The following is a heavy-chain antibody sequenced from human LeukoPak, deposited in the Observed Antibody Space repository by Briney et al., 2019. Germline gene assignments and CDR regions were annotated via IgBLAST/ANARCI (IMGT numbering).Heavy chain of an antibody. Sequence: SETLSLTCTVSGYSISSGYYWGWIRQPPGKGLEWIGNIYHSGSSYYNPSLKSRVTISVDTSKNQFSLKLSSVTAADTAVYYCARIKLLWFGELYFDYWGQGTLVTVSS. CDR3: ARIKLLWFGELYFDY. CDR1: GYSISSGYY. CDR2: IYHSGSS. D-gene: IGHD3-10*01. V-gene: IGHV4-38-2*02. J-gene: IGHJ4*02.